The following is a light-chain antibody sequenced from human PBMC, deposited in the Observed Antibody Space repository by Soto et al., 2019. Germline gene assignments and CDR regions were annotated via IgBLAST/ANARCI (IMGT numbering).Light chain of an antibody. Sequence: ERVMAQSPATLSVSPGDRATLCCRASQSVSSNLAWYQQKPGQAPRLVIYGASTRATAIPARFSGSGSGTEFTLTISSLQSEDFAVYYCQQYADWPPLTFGGGTKVDIK. CDR2: GAS. CDR1: QSVSSN. V-gene: IGKV3-15*01. J-gene: IGKJ4*01. CDR3: QQYADWPPLT.